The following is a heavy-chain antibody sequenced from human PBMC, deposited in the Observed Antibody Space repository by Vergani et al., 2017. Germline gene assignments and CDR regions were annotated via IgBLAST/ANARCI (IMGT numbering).Heavy chain of an antibody. Sequence: EVQLLESGGDLVQPGGSLRLSCAASGFTFNSYGMHWVRQAPGKGLEWIGRIRSKNDGGTADYAAPLKGRFTISRDDSKDSAFLLVNNLKTEDTAVYFCYTDYHDYWGQGTLVTVSS. CDR1: GFTFNSYG. V-gene: IGHV3-15*01. J-gene: IGHJ4*02. CDR3: YTDYHDY. CDR2: IRSKNDGGTA. D-gene: IGHD2-2*02.